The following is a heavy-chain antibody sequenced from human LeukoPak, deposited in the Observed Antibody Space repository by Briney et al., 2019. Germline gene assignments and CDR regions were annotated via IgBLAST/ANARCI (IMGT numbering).Heavy chain of an antibody. D-gene: IGHD2-15*01. CDR3: AKALLGYCSGGSCYPLGY. CDR2: ISGSGGGT. J-gene: IGHJ4*02. CDR1: GFTFNIYA. Sequence: GGSLRLSCVASGFTFNIYAMSWARQAPGKGLEWVSGISGSGGGTHYADSVRGRFTISRDNSKNTLYLQMNSLRVEDTAIYYCAKALLGYCSGGSCYPLGYWGQGTLVTVSS. V-gene: IGHV3-23*01.